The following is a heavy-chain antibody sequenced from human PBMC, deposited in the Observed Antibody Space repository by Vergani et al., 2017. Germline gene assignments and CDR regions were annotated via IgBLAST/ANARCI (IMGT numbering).Heavy chain of an antibody. J-gene: IGHJ4*02. CDR1: GGSISSGSYY. V-gene: IGHV4-61*02. CDR2: IYTSGST. D-gene: IGHD3-3*01. Sequence: QVQLQESGPGLVKPSQTLSLTCTVSGGSISSGSYYWSWIRQPAGKGLEWIGRIYTSGSTNYNPSLKSRVTISVDTSKNQFSLKLSSVTAADTAVYYCARGIITIFGVAPGEFFDYWGQGTLVTVSS. CDR3: ARGIITIFGVAPGEFFDY.